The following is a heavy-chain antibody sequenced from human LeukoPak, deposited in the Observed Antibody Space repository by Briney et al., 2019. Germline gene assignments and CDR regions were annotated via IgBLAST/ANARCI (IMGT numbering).Heavy chain of an antibody. Sequence: SETLSLTCTVSGGSISSHDWNWIRQPPGKGLEWIWNIYNNGRTSYNPSLKSRVTISVDTSKNQFSLKLTSVTAADTAVYYCARRAPDWGAPDAFDIWGQGTMVTVSS. J-gene: IGHJ3*02. CDR3: ARRAPDWGAPDAFDI. CDR1: GGSISSHD. D-gene: IGHD7-27*01. CDR2: IYNNGRT. V-gene: IGHV4-4*08.